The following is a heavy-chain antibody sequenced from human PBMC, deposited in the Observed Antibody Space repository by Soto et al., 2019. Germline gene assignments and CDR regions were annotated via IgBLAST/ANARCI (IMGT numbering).Heavy chain of an antibody. V-gene: IGHV5-51*01. CDR2: IYPGDSDT. D-gene: IGHD3-22*01. CDR1: GYSFTSYW. Sequence: GESLKISCKGSGYSFTSYWIGWVRQMPGKGLEWMGIIYPGDSDTRYSPSFEGQVTISADKSITTAYLQWSSLKASDTAMYYCARPSYSRSRYYGMDVWGQGTTVTVSS. J-gene: IGHJ6*02. CDR3: ARPSYSRSRYYGMDV.